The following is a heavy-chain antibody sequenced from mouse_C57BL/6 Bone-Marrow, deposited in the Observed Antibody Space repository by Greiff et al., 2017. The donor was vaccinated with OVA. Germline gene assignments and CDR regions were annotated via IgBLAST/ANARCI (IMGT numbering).Heavy chain of an antibody. CDR3: AREGPFLAY. CDR1: GYTFTSYW. J-gene: IGHJ3*01. V-gene: IGHV1-64*01. CDR2: IHPNSGST. Sequence: QVQLQQPGAELVKPGASVKLSCKASGYTFTSYWMHWVKQRPGQGLEWIGMIHPNSGSTNYNEKFKSKATLTVDKSSRTAYMQLSSLTSEDSAVYDGAREGPFLAYWGQGTLVTVSA.